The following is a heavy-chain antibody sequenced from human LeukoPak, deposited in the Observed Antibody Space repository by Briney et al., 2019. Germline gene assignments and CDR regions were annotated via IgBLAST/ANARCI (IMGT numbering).Heavy chain of an antibody. CDR2: IYSGGDT. J-gene: IGHJ4*02. Sequence: PGGSLRLSCAASGFTFSNYAMSWVRQAPGKGLDWVSVIYSGGDTYYADSVNDRFTISRDDSKNTVYLQMNSLRAEDTAVYYCARGPPYTVAVGANWGQGTPVTVSS. V-gene: IGHV3-53*01. D-gene: IGHD4-11*01. CDR1: GFTFSNYA. CDR3: ARGPPYTVAVGAN.